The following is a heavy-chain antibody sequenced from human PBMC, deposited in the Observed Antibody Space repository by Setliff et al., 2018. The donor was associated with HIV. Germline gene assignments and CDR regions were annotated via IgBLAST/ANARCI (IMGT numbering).Heavy chain of an antibody. Sequence: GGSLRLSCAASGFTFSNYEMSWVRQAPGKGPEWVSYITGSGDTIYYADSVKGRFTMSRDNAKDSVYLQMNTLRVEDTAVYYCAKGFRPVDTALVSGPTYWGQGIRVTVSS. CDR3: AKGFRPVDTALVSGPTY. CDR2: ITGSGDTI. CDR1: GFTFSNYE. J-gene: IGHJ4*02. V-gene: IGHV3-48*03. D-gene: IGHD5-18*01.